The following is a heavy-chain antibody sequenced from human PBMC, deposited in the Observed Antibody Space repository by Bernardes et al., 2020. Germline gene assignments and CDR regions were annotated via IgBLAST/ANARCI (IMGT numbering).Heavy chain of an antibody. CDR1: GDSVSSGAYY. V-gene: IGHV4-61*08. CDR3: ARVLPAAAYITFDY. Sequence: SETLSLTCTVSGDSVSSGAYYWSWIRQPPGKRLEWIGYIYSSGSTNYNPSLKSRVTISLDTSKKQFSLKLTSVTAADTAVYYCARVLPAAAYITFDYWGQGTLLTGSS. CDR2: IYSSGST. J-gene: IGHJ4*02. D-gene: IGHD2-2*01.